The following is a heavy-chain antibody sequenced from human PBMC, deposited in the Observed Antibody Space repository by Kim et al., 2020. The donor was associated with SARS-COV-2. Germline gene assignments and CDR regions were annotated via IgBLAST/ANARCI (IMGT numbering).Heavy chain of an antibody. CDR1: GGSISSSSYY. Sequence: SETLSLTCTVSGGSISSSSYYWGWIRQPPGKGLEWIGSIYYSGSTYYNPSLKSRVTISVDTSKNQFSLKLSSVTAADTAVYYCARGKPLVLRYYFDYWG. CDR2: IYYSGST. V-gene: IGHV4-39*01. CDR3: ARGKPLVLRYYFDY. D-gene: IGHD6-6*01. J-gene: IGHJ4*01.